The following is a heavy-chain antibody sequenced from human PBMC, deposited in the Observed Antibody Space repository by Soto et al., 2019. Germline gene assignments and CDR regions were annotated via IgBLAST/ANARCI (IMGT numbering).Heavy chain of an antibody. CDR2: IYPGDSDT. J-gene: IGHJ6*02. CDR1: VYSFTSYW. V-gene: IGHV5-51*01. D-gene: IGHD3-22*01. CDR3: ARHFSYYDSSGYYLPYGMDV. Sequence: GESLKISCKCSVYSFTSYWIGWVRQMPGKGLELMGIIYPGDSDTRYSPSFQGQVTIPADKSISTAYLQWSSLKASDTAMYYCARHFSYYDSSGYYLPYGMDVWGQGTTVTV.